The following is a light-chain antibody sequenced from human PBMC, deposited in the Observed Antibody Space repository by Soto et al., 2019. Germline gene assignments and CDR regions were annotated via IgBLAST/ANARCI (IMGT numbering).Light chain of an antibody. CDR3: SSYTRQYTPSYV. J-gene: IGLJ1*01. CDR1: SSDVGAYNY. Sequence: QSVLTQPASVSGSPGQSITISCTGTSSDVGAYNYVSWYQHHPGKAPKLLIYDVSNRPSGVSNRFSGSKSGNTASLTISGLRAEDEADYYCSSYTRQYTPSYVFGAGTKLTVL. CDR2: DVS. V-gene: IGLV2-14*01.